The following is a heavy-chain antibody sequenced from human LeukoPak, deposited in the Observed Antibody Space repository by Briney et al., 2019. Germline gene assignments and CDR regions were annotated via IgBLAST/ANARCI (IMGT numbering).Heavy chain of an antibody. D-gene: IGHD5-12*01. CDR2: INSDGSST. J-gene: IGHJ4*02. Sequence: GGSLRLSCAASGFTFSSYWMHWVRQAPGKGLVWVSRINSDGSSTSYADSVKGRFTISRDNAKNTLYLQMNSLRAEDTAVYYCAKLGYSGYDQDYWGQGTLVTVSS. CDR3: AKLGYSGYDQDY. V-gene: IGHV3-74*01. CDR1: GFTFSSYW.